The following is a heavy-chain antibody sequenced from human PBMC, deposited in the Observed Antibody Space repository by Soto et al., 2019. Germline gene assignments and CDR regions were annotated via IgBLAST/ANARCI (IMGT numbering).Heavy chain of an antibody. CDR3: ASIGDHPLVC. Sequence: EVQLVESGGGLVQPGGSLRLSCAASGFTFSSSWMHWVRQAPGKGLVWVSRINGDGGTTDYADSVKGRFTISRDNAKNTLYLPMHSLRVEDTAVYYCASIGDHPLVCWGQGTLVTVSS. CDR2: INGDGGTT. D-gene: IGHD3-3*01. J-gene: IGHJ4*02. CDR1: GFTFSSSW. V-gene: IGHV3-74*01.